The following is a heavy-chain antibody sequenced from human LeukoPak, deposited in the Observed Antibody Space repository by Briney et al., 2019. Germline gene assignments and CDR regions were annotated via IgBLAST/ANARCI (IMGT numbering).Heavy chain of an antibody. Sequence: GGSLRLSCAASGFTFSSYSMNWVRQAPGKGLEWVSSISSSSSYIYYADSVKGRFTIPRDNAKNSLYLQMNSLRAEDTAVYYCARAEDIVPSGSDVWGKGTTVTVSS. CDR3: ARAEDIVPSGSDV. J-gene: IGHJ6*04. CDR1: GFTFSSYS. V-gene: IGHV3-21*01. CDR2: ISSSSSYI. D-gene: IGHD2-15*01.